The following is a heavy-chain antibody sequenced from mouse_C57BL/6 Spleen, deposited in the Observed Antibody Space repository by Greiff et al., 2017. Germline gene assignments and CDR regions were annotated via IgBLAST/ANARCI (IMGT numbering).Heavy chain of an antibody. CDR3: ARHEDYYGSSYDYFDY. CDR2: ISGGGGNT. Sequence: EVKLVESGGGLVKPGGSLKLSCAASGFTFSSYTMSWVRQTPEKRLEWVATISGGGGNTYYPDSVKGRFTISRDNAKNTLYLQMSSLRSEDTALYYCARHEDYYGSSYDYFDYWGQGTTLTVSS. D-gene: IGHD1-1*01. J-gene: IGHJ2*01. CDR1: GFTFSSYT. V-gene: IGHV5-9*01.